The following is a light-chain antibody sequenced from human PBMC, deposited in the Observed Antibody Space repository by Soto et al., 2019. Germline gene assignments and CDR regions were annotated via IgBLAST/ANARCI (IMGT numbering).Light chain of an antibody. J-gene: IGKJ4*01. V-gene: IGKV3-15*01. CDR2: GAS. Sequence: EIVMTQSPATLSVSPGERATLSCRASQSVSSNLAWYQQKPGQAPRLLIYGASTRATAVPARFSGSGSGTEFSLTISSLQSEDFAVYYCQQYYSTPLTFGGGTKVEIK. CDR1: QSVSSN. CDR3: QQYYSTPLT.